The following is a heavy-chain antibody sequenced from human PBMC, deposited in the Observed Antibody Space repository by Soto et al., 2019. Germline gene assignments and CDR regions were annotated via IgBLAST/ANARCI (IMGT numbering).Heavy chain of an antibody. D-gene: IGHD2-2*01. V-gene: IGHV3-23*01. Sequence: EVQLLESGGALVQSGGSLRLSCAASGFTFSRYSMSWVRQAPGKGLEWVAGISGNGVATFYADSVKGRFTISRDNSKNTLYLQMISLRAEDTAVYYCARGRVESCGSSTTCPPNYWGQGTLVTVSS. CDR2: ISGNGVAT. CDR3: ARGRVESCGSSTTCPPNY. CDR1: GFTFSRYS. J-gene: IGHJ4*02.